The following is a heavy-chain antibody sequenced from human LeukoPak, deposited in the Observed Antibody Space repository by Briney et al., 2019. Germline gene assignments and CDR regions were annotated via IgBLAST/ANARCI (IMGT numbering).Heavy chain of an antibody. J-gene: IGHJ4*02. CDR1: GFTFSSYS. D-gene: IGHD3-10*01. Sequence: GGSLRLSCAASGFTFSSYSMNWVRQAPGKGLEWVSYISSSSSNIYYADSVKGRFTISRDDAKNSLYLQMNSLRAEDTAVYYCARGLYGSGSYSRYWGQGTLVTVSS. CDR2: ISSSSSNI. CDR3: ARGLYGSGSYSRY. V-gene: IGHV3-48*04.